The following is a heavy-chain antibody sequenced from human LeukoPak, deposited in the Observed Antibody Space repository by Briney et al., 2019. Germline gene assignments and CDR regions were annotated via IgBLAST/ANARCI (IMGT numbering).Heavy chain of an antibody. CDR3: ASGLIVGATPAFDY. V-gene: IGHV4-61*02. Sequence: SETLSLTCTASGGSISSGSYYWSWIRQPAGKGLEWIGRIYTSGSTNYNPSLKSRVTISVDTSKNQFSLKLSSVTAADTAVYYCASGLIVGATPAFDYWGQGTLVTVSS. CDR2: IYTSGST. D-gene: IGHD1-26*01. CDR1: GGSISSGSYY. J-gene: IGHJ4*02.